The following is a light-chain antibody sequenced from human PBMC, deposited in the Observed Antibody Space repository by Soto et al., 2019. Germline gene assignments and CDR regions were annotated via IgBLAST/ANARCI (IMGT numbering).Light chain of an antibody. CDR1: SGSVSTTYY. CDR2: NPN. Sequence: QTVVTQEPSFSVSPGGTVTLTCGLTSGSVSTTYYPSWYQQTPGQAPRTLIYNPNTRSSGVPDRFSASILGNKAALTITGAQADDESEYYCALYMGRGISVFGGGTKLTV. J-gene: IGLJ2*01. CDR3: ALYMGRGISV. V-gene: IGLV8-61*01.